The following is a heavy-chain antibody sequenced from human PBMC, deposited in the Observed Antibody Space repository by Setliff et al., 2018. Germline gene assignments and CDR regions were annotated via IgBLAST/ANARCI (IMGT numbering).Heavy chain of an antibody. CDR3: ARDGYCSSTSCPGWFDP. Sequence: GGSLRLSCAASGFTFSGAEIHWVRQAPGKGLEWVAVISYDGSNKYYADSVKGRFTISRDNSKNTLYLQMNSLRAEDTAVYYCARDGYCSSTSCPGWFDPWGQGTLVTVSS. V-gene: IGHV3-30*01. D-gene: IGHD2-2*03. J-gene: IGHJ5*02. CDR1: GFTFSGAE. CDR2: ISYDGSNK.